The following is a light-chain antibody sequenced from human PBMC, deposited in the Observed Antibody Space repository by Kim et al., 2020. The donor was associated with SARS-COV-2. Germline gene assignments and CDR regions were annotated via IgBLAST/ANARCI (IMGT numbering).Light chain of an antibody. CDR2: SNN. V-gene: IGLV1-44*01. Sequence: ELTQPPSASGTPGQRVTITCSGSSSNVGSNYVVWYQQHPGAAPNLLLYSNNQRPSGIPDRVSGSRSSTSASLTISELQSGAEADYYCAVWEDSLNKGVFGGGTQLTVL. CDR1: SSNVGSNY. J-gene: IGLJ3*02. CDR3: AVWEDSLNKGV.